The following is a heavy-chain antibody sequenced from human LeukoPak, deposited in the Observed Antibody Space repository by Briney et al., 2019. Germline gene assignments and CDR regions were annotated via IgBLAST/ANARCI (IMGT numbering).Heavy chain of an antibody. CDR1: GYSISSGYY. Sequence: SETLSLTCAVSGYSISSGYYWGWIRQPPGKGLEWIGSIYHSGSTYYNPSLKSRVTISVDTSKNQFSLKLSSVTAADTAVYYCAREPDSGSGSYPDYWGQGTLVTVSS. J-gene: IGHJ4*02. CDR2: IYHSGST. D-gene: IGHD3-10*01. CDR3: AREPDSGSGSYPDY. V-gene: IGHV4-38-2*02.